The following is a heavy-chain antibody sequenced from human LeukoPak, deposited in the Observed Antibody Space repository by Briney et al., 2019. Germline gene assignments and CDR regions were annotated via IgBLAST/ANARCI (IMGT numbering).Heavy chain of an antibody. CDR2: ISGSGGST. CDR3: AKVYFDSGWVDY. J-gene: IGHJ4*02. Sequence: GASLRLSCAASGFTFSSYAMSWVRQAPGKGLEWVSAISGSGGSTYCADSVKGRFTISRDNSKNTLYLQMNSLRAEDTAVYYCAKVYFDSGWVDYWGQGTLVTVSS. D-gene: IGHD6-19*01. V-gene: IGHV3-23*01. CDR1: GFTFSSYA.